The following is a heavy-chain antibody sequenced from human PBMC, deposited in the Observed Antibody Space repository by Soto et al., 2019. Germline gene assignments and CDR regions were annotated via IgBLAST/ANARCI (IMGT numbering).Heavy chain of an antibody. Sequence: EAQLLESGGGLVQPGGSLRLSCAASGCTFSEYAMSWVRQAPGKGLEWVSVIGGDGGSPNYADSVKGRFTVSRDNSKSAVYLHMDSLRAEDTAIYYWEKDSINRNGIYDPFDIWGQGTMVTV. CDR1: GCTFSEYA. D-gene: IGHD3-3*02. J-gene: IGHJ3*02. CDR2: IGGDGGSP. V-gene: IGHV3-23*01. CDR3: EKDSINRNGIYDPFDI.